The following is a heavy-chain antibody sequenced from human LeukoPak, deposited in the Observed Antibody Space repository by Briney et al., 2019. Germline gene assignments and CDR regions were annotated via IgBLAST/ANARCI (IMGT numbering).Heavy chain of an antibody. D-gene: IGHD5-18*01. CDR3: ARHLSGITGYTYGRGIDY. CDR1: GFTFSIYA. Sequence: GRSLRLSCAASGFTFSIYAMHWVRQAPGKGLEWVAVISYDGSDKYYADSVKGRFTISRDNAKTSLYLQMNSLRAEDTAVYYCARHLSGITGYTYGRGIDYWGQGTLVTVSS. V-gene: IGHV3-30*04. J-gene: IGHJ4*02. CDR2: ISYDGSDK.